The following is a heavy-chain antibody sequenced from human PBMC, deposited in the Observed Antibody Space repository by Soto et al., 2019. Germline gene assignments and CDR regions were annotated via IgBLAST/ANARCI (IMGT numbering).Heavy chain of an antibody. CDR2: IYYSGST. J-gene: IGHJ4*02. Sequence: NPSETLSLTCTVSGGSISSYYWSWIRQPPGKGLEWIGYIYYSGSTNYNPSLKSRVTISVDTSKNQFSLKLSSVTAAATAVYYCGKGYSGYDPFDYWGQETLVPVSS. D-gene: IGHD5-12*01. V-gene: IGHV4-59*01. CDR1: GGSISSYY. CDR3: GKGYSGYDPFDY.